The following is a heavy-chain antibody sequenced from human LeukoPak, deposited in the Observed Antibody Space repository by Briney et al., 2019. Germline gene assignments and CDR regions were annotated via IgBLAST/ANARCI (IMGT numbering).Heavy chain of an antibody. CDR1: GGSINSAHYF. J-gene: IGHJ5*02. V-gene: IGHV4-39*07. CDR2: IYYTERT. Sequence: SETLSLTCTVSGGSINSAHYFWGWIRQPPGKGLEWIGSIYYTERTYYNPSLQSRVTISVDTSKNQFSLTLSSVAAADTAVYYCARVLGYGDYINWFDPWGQGTLVTVSS. D-gene: IGHD4-17*01. CDR3: ARVLGYGDYINWFDP.